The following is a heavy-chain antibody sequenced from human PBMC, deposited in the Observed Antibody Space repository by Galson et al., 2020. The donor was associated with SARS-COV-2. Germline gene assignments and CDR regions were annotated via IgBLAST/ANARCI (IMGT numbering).Heavy chain of an antibody. CDR1: GDSITNYY. V-gene: IGHV4-59*01. J-gene: IGHJ5*02. D-gene: IGHD3-10*01. Sequence: SETLSLTCSVSGDSITNYYWRWIRQPPGKGLAWIGYIYYSRGTYYNPSLNSRVTISIDTSKTQFSLRLTSVTAADTAVYYCARRYSYGSGSYFWFDPWGQGTLVAVSS. CDR2: IYYSRGT. CDR3: ARRYSYGSGSYFWFDP.